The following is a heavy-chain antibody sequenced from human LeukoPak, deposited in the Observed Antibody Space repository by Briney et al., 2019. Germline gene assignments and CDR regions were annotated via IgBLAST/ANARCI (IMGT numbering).Heavy chain of an antibody. J-gene: IGHJ6*03. D-gene: IGHD3-3*01. Sequence: SETLSLTCTVSGGSISSSSYYWSWIRQPPGKGLEWIGSIYYSGSTYYNPSLKSRVTISVDTSKNQFSLKLSSVTAADTAVYYCASQYTYYDFWSGYYYYYYYMDVWGKGTTVTVSS. CDR3: ASQYTYYDFWSGYYYYYYYMDV. CDR1: GGSISSSSYY. V-gene: IGHV4-39*07. CDR2: IYYSGST.